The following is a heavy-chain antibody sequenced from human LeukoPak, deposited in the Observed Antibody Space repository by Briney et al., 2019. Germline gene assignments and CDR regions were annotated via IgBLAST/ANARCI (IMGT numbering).Heavy chain of an antibody. V-gene: IGHV1-2*02. CDR3: ARVHRKYDSSSSLSSD. CDR2: INYTSGDT. CDR1: GYTFTGYY. J-gene: IGHJ4*02. Sequence: GASVKVSCKASGYTFTGYYMHWVRQAPGQGLEWMGWINYTSGDTNYPQRFQGRVTLTRDTSINTAYMELSGLRSDDTAVYYCARVHRKYDSSSSLSSDWGQGTLVTVSS. D-gene: IGHD3-22*01.